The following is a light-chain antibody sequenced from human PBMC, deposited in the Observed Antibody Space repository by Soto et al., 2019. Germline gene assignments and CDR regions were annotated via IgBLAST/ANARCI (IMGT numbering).Light chain of an antibody. CDR1: QSVSSSY. V-gene: IGKV3-20*01. J-gene: IGKJ5*01. Sequence: EIVLTQSPGTPSLSPVERATLSCRASQSVSSSYLAWYQQKPGQPPRLLIYGASSRATGIPDRFSGSGSGTDFTLTISRLEPEDFAVFYCQHYDSLPITFGQGSRREI. CDR2: GAS. CDR3: QHYDSLPIT.